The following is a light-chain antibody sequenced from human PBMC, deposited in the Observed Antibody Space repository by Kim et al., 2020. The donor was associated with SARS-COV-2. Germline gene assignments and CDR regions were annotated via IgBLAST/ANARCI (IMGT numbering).Light chain of an antibody. CDR2: DVS. CDR3: SSYTTRSPYVV. V-gene: IGLV2-14*04. CDR1: TSDC. J-gene: IGLJ2*01. Sequence: GAPGQSITISCTGTTSDCVTWYQQHPGKAPKLIMYDVSGRRSGVSIRFSGSKSGNTASLTISGLQAEDEADYHCSSYTTRSPYVVFGGGTQLTVL.